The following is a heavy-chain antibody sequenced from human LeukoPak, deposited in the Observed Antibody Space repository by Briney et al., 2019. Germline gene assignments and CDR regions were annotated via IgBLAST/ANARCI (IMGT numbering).Heavy chain of an antibody. D-gene: IGHD1-7*01. V-gene: IGHV4-39*01. CDR2: MYSGGST. J-gene: IGHJ2*01. CDR3: VRHPQKSWELYWYFDL. Sequence: PSETLTLTCAVSGASMSSSSDYWGWIRQSPGQGLEYIGSMYSGGSTFYNPSLKSRVILSVDTSKDQFSLNVTSVTAADTAIYYCVRHPQKSWELYWYFDLCGRGNLVTVSS. CDR1: GASMSSSSDY.